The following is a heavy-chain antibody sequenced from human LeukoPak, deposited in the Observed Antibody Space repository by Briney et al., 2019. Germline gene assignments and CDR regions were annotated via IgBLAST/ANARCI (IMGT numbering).Heavy chain of an antibody. D-gene: IGHD5/OR15-5a*01. Sequence: SETLSLTCTVSGGSISSYYWSWIRQPAGKGLEWIGRIYTSGSTNYNPSLKSRVTMSVDTSKNQFSLKLSSVTAADTAVYYCARSVRPYHYYYYMDVWGKGTTVTVSS. CDR3: ARSVRPYHYYYYMDV. CDR1: GGSISSYY. V-gene: IGHV4-4*07. J-gene: IGHJ6*03. CDR2: IYTSGST.